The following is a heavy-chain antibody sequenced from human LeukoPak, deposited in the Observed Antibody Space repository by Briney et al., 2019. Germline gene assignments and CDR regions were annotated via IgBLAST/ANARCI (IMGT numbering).Heavy chain of an antibody. J-gene: IGHJ4*02. CDR2: ISAYNGNT. CDR1: GNIFTGYY. Sequence: ASVKVSCKASGNIFTGYYLHWVRQAPGQGLEWMGWISAYNGNTNYAQKLQGRVTMTTDTSTSTAYMELRSLRSDDTAVYYCARDRVGATIDYWGQGTLVTVSS. V-gene: IGHV1-18*04. D-gene: IGHD1-26*01. CDR3: ARDRVGATIDY.